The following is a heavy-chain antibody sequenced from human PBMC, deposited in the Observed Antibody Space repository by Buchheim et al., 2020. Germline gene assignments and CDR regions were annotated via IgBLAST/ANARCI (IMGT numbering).Heavy chain of an antibody. J-gene: IGHJ4*02. CDR1: GGSFSGYY. Sequence: QVQLQQWGAGLLKPSETLSLTCAVYGGSFSGYYWSWIRQPPGKGLEWIGEINHSGSTNYNPSLKIRVTISVDTSKNQFSLKLSSVTAADTAVYYCARAVFWSGLVDYWGQGTL. D-gene: IGHD3-3*01. V-gene: IGHV4-34*01. CDR2: INHSGST. CDR3: ARAVFWSGLVDY.